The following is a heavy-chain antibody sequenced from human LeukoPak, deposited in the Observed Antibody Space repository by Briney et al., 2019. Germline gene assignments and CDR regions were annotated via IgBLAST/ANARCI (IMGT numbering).Heavy chain of an antibody. CDR2: ISGSGVST. Sequence: AGGSLRLSCAASGFTFSSYVMNWVRQAPGKGLEWVSAISGSGVSTSYADSVKGRFTISRDNSKNTLYLHMNSLRAEETAIYFCAKDPANQLLYPAHFSHWGQGTLATVSS. D-gene: IGHD2-2*01. J-gene: IGHJ1*01. V-gene: IGHV3-23*01. CDR3: AKDPANQLLYPAHFSH. CDR1: GFTFSSYV.